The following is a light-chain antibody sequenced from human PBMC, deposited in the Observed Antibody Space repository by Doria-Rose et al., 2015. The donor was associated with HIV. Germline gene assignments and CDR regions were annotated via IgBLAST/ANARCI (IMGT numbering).Light chain of an antibody. CDR1: SSNIGAGFD. CDR3: RSYDSRLSVYV. CDR2: GNT. V-gene: IGLV1-40*01. J-gene: IGLJ1*01. Sequence: QPVLTQPPSVSGAPGQRVAISCTGSSSNIGAGFDVNWYQQFPGTAPKLLIHGNTNRPSGVTDRFSGFKSGTSASLAISGLRAEDEADYYCRSYDSRLSVYVFGTGTKVTVL.